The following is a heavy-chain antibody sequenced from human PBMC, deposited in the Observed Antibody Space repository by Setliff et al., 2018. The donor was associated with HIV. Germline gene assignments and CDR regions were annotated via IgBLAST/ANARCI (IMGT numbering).Heavy chain of an antibody. D-gene: IGHD3-16*01. CDR3: AREDGMGGYFDY. Sequence: KASETLSLTCTVSGGSISSHYWSWIRQPPGKGLEWIGYIYYSGSTNYNPSLKSRVTISVDPSRSQFSLKLNSVTAADTAVYYCAREDGMGGYFDYWGQGTLVTVSS. CDR1: GGSISSHY. J-gene: IGHJ4*02. CDR2: IYYSGST. V-gene: IGHV4-59*11.